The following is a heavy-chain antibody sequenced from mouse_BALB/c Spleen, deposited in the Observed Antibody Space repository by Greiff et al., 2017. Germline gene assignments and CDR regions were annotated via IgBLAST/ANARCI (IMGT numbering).Heavy chain of an antibody. CDR3: ARPDYEAWFAY. V-gene: IGHV5-6*01. CDR2: ISSGGSYT. J-gene: IGHJ3*01. D-gene: IGHD2-4*01. Sequence: EVKVVESGGDLVKPGGSLKLSCASSGFTFSSYGMSWVRQTPDKRLEWVATISSGGSYTYYPDSVKGRFTISRDNAKNTLYLQMSSLKSEDTAMYDCARPDYEAWFAYWGQGTLVTVSA. CDR1: GFTFSSYG.